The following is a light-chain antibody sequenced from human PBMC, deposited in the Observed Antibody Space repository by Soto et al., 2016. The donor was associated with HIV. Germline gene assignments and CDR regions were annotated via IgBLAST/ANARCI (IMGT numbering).Light chain of an antibody. V-gene: IGKV1-9*01. J-gene: IGKJ1*01. CDR3: QQLNSYHTWT. CDR2: PAS. CDR1: QDINNY. Sequence: DIQLTQSPSFLSASVGDRVTITCRASQDINNYLAWYQQKPGKAPNLLIYPASTLQSGVPSRFSGSGSGTEFTLTINSLQPEDFATYYCQQLNSYHTWTFAEGTKVEIK.